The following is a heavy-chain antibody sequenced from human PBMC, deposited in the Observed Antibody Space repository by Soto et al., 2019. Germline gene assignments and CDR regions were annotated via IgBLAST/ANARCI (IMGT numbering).Heavy chain of an antibody. Sequence: GGSLRLSCAASGFTFGTYPRSWVRQAPGKGLEWVSSISGGGTPTYYAGSVEGRFTISRDNSKNTLYLQINSLRVEDTAVYYCAKVKTWTILDYWGRGTLVTVYS. CDR1: GFTFGTYP. CDR2: ISGGGTPT. V-gene: IGHV3-23*01. CDR3: AKVKTWTILDY. J-gene: IGHJ4*02.